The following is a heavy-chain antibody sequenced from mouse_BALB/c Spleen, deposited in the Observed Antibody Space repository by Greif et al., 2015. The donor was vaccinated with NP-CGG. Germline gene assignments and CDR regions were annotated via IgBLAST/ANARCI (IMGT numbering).Heavy chain of an antibody. D-gene: IGHD4-1*02. V-gene: IGHV5-17*02. J-gene: IGHJ3*01. Sequence: EVQRVESGGGLVQPGGSRKLSCAASGFTFSSFGMHWVRQAPEKGLEWVAYISSGSSTIYYADTVKGRFTISRDNPKNTLFLQMTSLRSEDTAMYYCARSGSNWAWFAYWGQGTLVTVSA. CDR3: ARSGSNWAWFAY. CDR2: ISSGSSTI. CDR1: GFTFSSFG.